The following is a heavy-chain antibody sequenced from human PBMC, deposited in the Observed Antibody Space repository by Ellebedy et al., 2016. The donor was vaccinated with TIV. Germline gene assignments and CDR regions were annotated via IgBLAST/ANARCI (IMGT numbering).Heavy chain of an antibody. J-gene: IGHJ6*02. CDR1: GFSFSSYA. CDR2: ISGSGDST. CDR3: ARDSSWGYGMDV. Sequence: PGGSLRLSCAASGFSFSSYAMSWVRQAPGKGLEWVSGISGSGDSTSYADSVKGRFTISRDNAKNSLYLQMNSLRADDTAMYYCARDSSWGYGMDVWGQGTTVTVSS. V-gene: IGHV3-23*01. D-gene: IGHD6-6*01.